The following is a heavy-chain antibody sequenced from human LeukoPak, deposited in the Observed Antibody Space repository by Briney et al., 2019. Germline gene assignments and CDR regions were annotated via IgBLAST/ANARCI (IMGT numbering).Heavy chain of an antibody. J-gene: IGHJ4*02. CDR3: ARGVLMGNFDY. CDR2: ISSNGGST. CDR1: GFTFSSYA. V-gene: IGHV3-64*01. Sequence: GGSLRLSCAASGFTFSSYAMHWVRQATGKGLEYVSAISSNGGSTYYANSVKGRFTISRDNSKNTLYLQMGSLRAEDMAVYYCARGVLMGNFDYWGQGTLVTVSS. D-gene: IGHD3-10*01.